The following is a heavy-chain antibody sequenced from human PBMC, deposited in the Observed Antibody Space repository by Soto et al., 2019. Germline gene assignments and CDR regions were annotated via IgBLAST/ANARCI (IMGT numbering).Heavy chain of an antibody. CDR3: ARESGYYTYGMDG. V-gene: IGHV3-21*01. CDR1: GFTFSSYS. D-gene: IGHD3-3*01. CDR2: ISSSSSYI. J-gene: IGHJ6*02. Sequence: EVQLVESGGGLVKPGGSLRLSCAASGFTFSSYSMNWVRQAPGKGLEWVSSISSSSSYIYYADSVKGRFTISRDNAKNPLYLQMNSLRAEDTAVYYCARESGYYTYGMDGWGQGTTVTVSS.